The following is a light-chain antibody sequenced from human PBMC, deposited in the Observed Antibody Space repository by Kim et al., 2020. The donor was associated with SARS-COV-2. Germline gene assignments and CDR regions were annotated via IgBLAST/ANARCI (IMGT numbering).Light chain of an antibody. CDR1: QSLSITY. V-gene: IGKV3-20*01. Sequence: SPGERATLSCRASQSLSITYLAWYQLKPGQAPRLLFYGASNRVTGIPDRFSGSGSGADFSLTISRLEPEDFALYYCQQYASAPNTFGGGTKVDIK. CDR2: GAS. CDR3: QQYASAPNT. J-gene: IGKJ4*01.